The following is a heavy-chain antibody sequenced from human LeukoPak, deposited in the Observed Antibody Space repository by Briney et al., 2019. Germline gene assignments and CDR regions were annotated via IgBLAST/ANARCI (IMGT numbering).Heavy chain of an antibody. J-gene: IGHJ4*02. Sequence: GGSQRLSCAASGFTFSSYAMSWARQAPGKGLEWVSAISGSGGSTDYADSVKRRFTISRDNSKNTLYLQMNRLRAEDTAVYYCPRLSAGVARWGEGTLDTVSS. CDR1: GFTFSSYA. CDR3: PRLSAGVAR. V-gene: IGHV3-23*01. CDR2: ISGSGGST. D-gene: IGHD3-10*01.